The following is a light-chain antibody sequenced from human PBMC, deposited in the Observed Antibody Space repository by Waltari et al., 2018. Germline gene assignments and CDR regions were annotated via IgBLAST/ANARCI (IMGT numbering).Light chain of an antibody. CDR2: DDS. CDR1: SSDVGGYTY. V-gene: IGLV2-11*01. CDR3: CSYAGSYTWV. J-gene: IGLJ3*02. Sequence: QSALTQPRSVSGSPGPSVTISCTGPSSDVGGYTYVLWYQQHPGKAPNLRIYDDSKRPSVVPHLFSGSKSGNTASLTISGLQAEDEADYYCCSYAGSYTWVFGGGTKLTVL.